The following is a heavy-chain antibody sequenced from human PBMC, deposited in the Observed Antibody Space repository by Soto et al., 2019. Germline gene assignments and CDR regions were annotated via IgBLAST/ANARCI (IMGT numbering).Heavy chain of an antibody. CDR1: GFTFSSYG. J-gene: IGHJ4*02. CDR3: AKDPSGVYSSSRYFDY. V-gene: IGHV3-30*18. D-gene: IGHD6-13*01. CDR2: ISYDGSNK. Sequence: QVQLVESGGGVVQPGRSLRLSCAASGFTFSSYGMHWVRQAPGKGLEWVAGISYDGSNKYYADSVKGRFTISRDNSKNTLYLQMNSLRAEDTAVYYCAKDPSGVYSSSRYFDYWGQGTLVTVSS.